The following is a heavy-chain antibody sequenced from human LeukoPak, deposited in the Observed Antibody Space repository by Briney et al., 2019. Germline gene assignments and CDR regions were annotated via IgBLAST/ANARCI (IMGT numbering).Heavy chain of an antibody. CDR1: GFTFSSYS. J-gene: IGHJ4*02. D-gene: IGHD3-9*01. CDR2: IKQDGSEK. CDR3: AREGLRYFDWSIDY. V-gene: IGHV3-7*01. Sequence: GGSLRLSCAASGFTFSSYSMNWVRQAPGKGLEWVANIKQDGSEKYYVDSVKGRFTISRDNAKNSLYLQLNSLRAEDTAVYYCAREGLRYFDWSIDYWGQGTLVTVSS.